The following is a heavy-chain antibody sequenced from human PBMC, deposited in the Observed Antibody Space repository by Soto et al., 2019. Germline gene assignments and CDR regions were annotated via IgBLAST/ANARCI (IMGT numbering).Heavy chain of an antibody. Sequence: GGSLRLSCGTSGFSFSDYYMGWIRQAPGKGLEWVSYINNSSHHADYADSVRGRFAISRDNAKSTLYLEMRSLRVDDTAVYYCVRGGTRYYFDHSGQESWGQGVLVTVSS. CDR3: VRGGTRYYFDHSGQES. CDR2: INNSSHHA. CDR1: GFSFSDYY. V-gene: IGHV3-11*06. J-gene: IGHJ1*01. D-gene: IGHD3-22*01.